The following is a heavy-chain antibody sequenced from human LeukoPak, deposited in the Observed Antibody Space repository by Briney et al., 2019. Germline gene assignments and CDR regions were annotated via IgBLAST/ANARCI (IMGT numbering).Heavy chain of an antibody. Sequence: SETLSLTCAVYGGSFSGYYWSWIRQPPGKGLEWIGEINHSGSTNYNSSLKSRVTISVDTSKNQFSLKLSSVTAADTAVYYCARRLGNDYVWGSYRYLNYFDYWGQGTLVTVSS. CDR3: ARRLGNDYVWGSYRYLNYFDY. CDR2: INHSGST. D-gene: IGHD3-16*02. J-gene: IGHJ4*02. CDR1: GGSFSGYY. V-gene: IGHV4-34*01.